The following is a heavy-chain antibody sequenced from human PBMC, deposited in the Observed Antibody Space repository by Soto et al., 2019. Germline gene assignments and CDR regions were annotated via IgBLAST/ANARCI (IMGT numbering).Heavy chain of an antibody. V-gene: IGHV3-23*01. CDR1: GFTFSSYA. CDR3: AKDDQLDLWFGESIDAFDI. J-gene: IGHJ3*02. CDR2: ISGSGGST. Sequence: PGGSLRLSCAASGFTFSSYAMSWVRQAPGKGLEWVSAISGSGGSTYYADSVKGRFTISRDNSKNTLYLQMNSLRAEDTAVYYCAKDDQLDLWFGESIDAFDIWGQGTMVTVSS. D-gene: IGHD3-10*01.